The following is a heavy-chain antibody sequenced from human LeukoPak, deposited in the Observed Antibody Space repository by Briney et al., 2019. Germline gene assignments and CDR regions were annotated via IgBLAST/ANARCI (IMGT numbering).Heavy chain of an antibody. CDR1: GYTFTGYY. CDR2: INPNSGGT. Sequence: GASVKVSCKASGYTFTGYYMHWVRQAPGQGLEWMGWINPNSGGTNYAQKFQGRVTMTRDTSISTAYMELSRLRSDDTAVYYCARDGPTDYYGSGSSPAFYWGQGTLVTVSS. J-gene: IGHJ4*02. V-gene: IGHV1-2*02. CDR3: ARDGPTDYYGSGSSPAFY. D-gene: IGHD3-10*01.